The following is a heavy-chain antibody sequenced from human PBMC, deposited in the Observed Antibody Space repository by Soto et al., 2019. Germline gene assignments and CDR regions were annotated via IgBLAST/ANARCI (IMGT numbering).Heavy chain of an antibody. CDR3: AIGGVVVVVPAAILRNVNWFDP. Sequence: QVQLVQSGAEVKKPGSSVKVSCKASGGTFSSYAISWVRQAPVQGLEWMGGIIPIFGTANYAQKFQGRVTITADESTSTAYMELRSLRSEDTAVYYWAIGGVVVVVPAAILRNVNWFDPWGQGTLVTVSS. CDR2: IIPIFGTA. V-gene: IGHV1-69*01. J-gene: IGHJ5*02. D-gene: IGHD2-2*02. CDR1: GGTFSSYA.